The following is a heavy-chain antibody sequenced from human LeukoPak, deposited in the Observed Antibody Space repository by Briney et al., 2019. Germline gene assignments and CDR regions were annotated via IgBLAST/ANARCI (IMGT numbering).Heavy chain of an antibody. V-gene: IGHV3-30*01. J-gene: IGHJ6*03. CDR3: ARVYFSDYYMDV. Sequence: GGSLRLSCAASGFTFSSYAMHWVRQAPGKGLEWVAVISYDGSNKYYADSVKGRFTISRDNSKNTLYLQMNSLRAEDTAVYYCARVYFSDYYMDVWGKGTTVTVSS. CDR1: GFTFSSYA. D-gene: IGHD2/OR15-2a*01. CDR2: ISYDGSNK.